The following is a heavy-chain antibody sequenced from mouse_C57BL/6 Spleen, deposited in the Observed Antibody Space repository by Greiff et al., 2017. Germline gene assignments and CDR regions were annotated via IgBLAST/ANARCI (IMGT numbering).Heavy chain of an antibody. Sequence: EVKLVESGGDLVKPGGSLKLSCAASGFTFSSYGMSWVRQTPDKRLEWVATISSGGSYTYYPDSVKGRFTISRDNAKNTLYLQMSSLKSADTAMSDCARGSSYEYFEVWGTGTTVTVSS. CDR1: GFTFSSYG. J-gene: IGHJ1*03. D-gene: IGHD1-1*01. CDR2: ISSGGSYT. V-gene: IGHV5-6*02. CDR3: ARGSSYEYFEV.